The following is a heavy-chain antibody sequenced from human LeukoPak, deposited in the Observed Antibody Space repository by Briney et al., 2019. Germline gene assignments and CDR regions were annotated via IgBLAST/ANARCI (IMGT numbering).Heavy chain of an antibody. V-gene: IGHV3-21*01. J-gene: IGHJ4*02. CDR3: ARPSVTGTRGYFDY. CDR1: GFTFSSYS. Sequence: PGGSLRLSCAASGFTFSSYSMNWVRQAPGKGLEWVSSISSSSSYIYYADSVKGRFTISRDNAKNSLYLQMNSLRAEDTAVYYCARPSVTGTRGYFDYWGQGTLVTVSS. CDR2: ISSSSSYI. D-gene: IGHD1-20*01.